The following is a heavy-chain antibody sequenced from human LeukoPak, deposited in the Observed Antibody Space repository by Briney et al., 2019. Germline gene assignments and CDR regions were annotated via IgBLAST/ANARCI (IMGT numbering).Heavy chain of an antibody. CDR2: IYHSGST. CDR3: ARGGTYYDFWSGYNNWFDP. V-gene: IGHV4-4*02. Sequence: SETLSLTCAVSGGSMSSSNWWSWVRPPPGKGLEWIGEIYHSGSTNYNPSLKSRVTISVDKSKHQFSLKLSSVTAADTAVYYCARGGTYYDFWSGYNNWFDPWGQGTLVTVSS. J-gene: IGHJ5*02. D-gene: IGHD3-3*01. CDR1: GGSMSSSNW.